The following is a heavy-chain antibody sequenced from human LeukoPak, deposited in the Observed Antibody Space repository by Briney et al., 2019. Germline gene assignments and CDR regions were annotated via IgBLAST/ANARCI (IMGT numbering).Heavy chain of an antibody. CDR3: ARGEEQLALFDY. V-gene: IGHV4-59*01. CDR2: IYYSGST. Sequence: PSETLSLTCTVSGGSISSYDWSWIRQPPGKGLEWIGYIYYSGSTNYNPSLKSRVTISVDTCKNQFSLKLSSVTAADTAVYYCARGEEQLALFDYWGQGTLVTVSS. D-gene: IGHD6-13*01. CDR1: GGSISSYD. J-gene: IGHJ4*02.